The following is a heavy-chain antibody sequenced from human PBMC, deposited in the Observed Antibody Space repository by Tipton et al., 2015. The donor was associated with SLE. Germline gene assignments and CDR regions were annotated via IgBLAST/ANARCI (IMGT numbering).Heavy chain of an antibody. CDR2: ISYGGGT. J-gene: IGHJ6*02. D-gene: IGHD2-8*01. Sequence: TLSLTCSVSGDSISSNYWIWIRQPPGKGREWIGYISYGGGTNYNPSLKSRVTISLDTAKNQISLKLTSVTAADTAVYYCARGMLTWRGAIVGVDVWGQGTTVNVSS. CDR1: GDSISSNY. V-gene: IGHV4-59*08. CDR3: ARGMLTWRGAIVGVDV.